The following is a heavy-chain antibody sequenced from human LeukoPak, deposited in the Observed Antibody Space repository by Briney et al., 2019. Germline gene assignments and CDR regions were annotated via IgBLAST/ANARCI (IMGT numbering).Heavy chain of an antibody. V-gene: IGHV4-61*01. Sequence: PSETLSLTCIVSGGSVTSDSYYYSWIRQPPGKGLECIGYVYYSGSTNYNPSLKSRVTISVDTSKNQFSLKLSSVTAADTAVYYCARGCSAGTPHNWFDPWGQGTLVTVSS. CDR3: ARGCSAGTPHNWFDP. D-gene: IGHD6-13*01. J-gene: IGHJ5*02. CDR1: GGSVTSDSYY. CDR2: VYYSGST.